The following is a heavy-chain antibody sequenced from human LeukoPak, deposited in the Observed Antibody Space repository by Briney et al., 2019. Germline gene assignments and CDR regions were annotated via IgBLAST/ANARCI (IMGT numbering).Heavy chain of an antibody. CDR3: ARDISGRAVAQLDY. CDR1: GFTFSSYS. CDR2: ISSSSSTI. J-gene: IGHJ4*02. V-gene: IGHV3-48*01. Sequence: PGGSLRLSCAASGFTFSSYSMNWVRQAPGKGLEWVSYISSSSSTIYYADSVKGRFTISRDNSKNTLYLQMNSLRAEDTAVYYCARDISGRAVAQLDYWGQGTLVTVSS. D-gene: IGHD6-19*01.